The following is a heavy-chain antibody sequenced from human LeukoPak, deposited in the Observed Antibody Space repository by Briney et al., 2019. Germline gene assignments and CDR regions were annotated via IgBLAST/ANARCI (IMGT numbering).Heavy chain of an antibody. CDR3: ARGSYSSGRSGFDY. V-gene: IGHV3-30-3*01. Sequence: PGRSLRLSCAASGFTFSNYAMHWVRQAPGKGLERVAVISYDGSNKYYAESVKGRFTISRDNSKNTLYLQMNSLRAEDTAVYYCARGSYSSGRSGFDYWGQGTLVTVSS. D-gene: IGHD6-19*01. CDR2: ISYDGSNK. CDR1: GFTFSNYA. J-gene: IGHJ4*02.